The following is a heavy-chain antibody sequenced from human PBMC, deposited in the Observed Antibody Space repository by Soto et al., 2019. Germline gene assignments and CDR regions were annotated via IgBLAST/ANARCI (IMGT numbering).Heavy chain of an antibody. CDR1: GFTFSSYG. J-gene: IGHJ5*02. CDR3: ARGYYYGSGTDWFDP. Sequence: GGSLRLSCAASGFTFSSYGMHWVRQAPGKGLEWVAVIWYDGSNKYYADSVKGRFTISRDNSKNTLYLQMNSLRAEDTAVYYRARGYYYGSGTDWFDPWGQGTLVTVSS. CDR2: IWYDGSNK. V-gene: IGHV3-33*01. D-gene: IGHD3-10*01.